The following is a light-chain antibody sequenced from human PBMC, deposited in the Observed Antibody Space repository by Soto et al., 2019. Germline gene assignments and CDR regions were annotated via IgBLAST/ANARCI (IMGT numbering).Light chain of an antibody. Sequence: EIVLTQSPATLSLSPGERATLSCRASQSVSSYLAWYQQKPGQAPRLLISDASNRAPGLPATFSGSGSGADVTLAIRRLQRDGSAVCHCQRPRHWPWTFGQGTKVEL. CDR1: QSVSSY. V-gene: IGKV3-11*01. J-gene: IGKJ1*01. CDR2: DAS. CDR3: QRPRHWPWT.